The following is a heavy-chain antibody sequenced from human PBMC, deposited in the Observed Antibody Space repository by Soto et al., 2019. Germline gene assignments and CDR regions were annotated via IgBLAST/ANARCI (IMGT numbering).Heavy chain of an antibody. J-gene: IGHJ4*02. CDR2: ISGSGGAT. V-gene: IGHV3-23*01. CDR3: AKDAIMVSSSFNYFDF. D-gene: IGHD6-13*01. Sequence: PGGSLRLSCVVPGFISSSYAMHWVRQAPGKGLEWVSGISGSGGATSYADSVKGRFAVSRDNSKNTLYLQMNSLRAEDTAVYYCAKDAIMVSSSFNYFDFWGQGTPVTVSS. CDR1: GFISSSYA.